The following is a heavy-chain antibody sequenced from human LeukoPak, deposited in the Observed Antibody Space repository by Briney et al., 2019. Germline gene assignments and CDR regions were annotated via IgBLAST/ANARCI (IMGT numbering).Heavy chain of an antibody. J-gene: IGHJ4*02. V-gene: IGHV3-23*01. CDR2: IFPSGGEI. D-gene: IGHD3-10*01. Sequence: QPGGSLRLSCEASGFTFSTFAMIWVRQPPGKGLEWVSSIFPSGGEIHYADSVRGRFTISRDTSKNTLWLQMNSLRVDDTALYYCAKSLGGDYGSGSYYVVFDSWGQGTLVTVSS. CDR1: GFTFSTFA. CDR3: AKSLGGDYGSGSYYVVFDS.